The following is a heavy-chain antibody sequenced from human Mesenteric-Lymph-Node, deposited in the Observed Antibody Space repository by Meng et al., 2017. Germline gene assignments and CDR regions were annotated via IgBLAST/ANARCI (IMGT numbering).Heavy chain of an antibody. Sequence: GESLKISCAASGFTFSSYSMNWVRQAPGKGLEWVSSISSSSSYIYYADSVKGRFTISRDNAKNSLYLQMNSLRAEDTAVYYCAKDHDYGDYMSNPYYFDYWGQGTLVTVSS. CDR1: GFTFSSYS. CDR3: AKDHDYGDYMSNPYYFDY. V-gene: IGHV3-21*04. J-gene: IGHJ4*02. CDR2: ISSSSSYI. D-gene: IGHD4-17*01.